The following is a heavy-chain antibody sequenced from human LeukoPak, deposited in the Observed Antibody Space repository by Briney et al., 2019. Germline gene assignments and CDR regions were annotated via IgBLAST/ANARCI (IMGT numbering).Heavy chain of an antibody. V-gene: IGHV5-51*01. Sequence: GESLKISCKGSGYSFTSYWIGWVRQMPGKGLEWMGIIYPGDSDTRYSPSFQGQVTISADKSISTAYLQWSSLKASDTAMYYCASQGGYVWGSYRYTLPFDYWGQGTLVTVSS. CDR2: IYPGDSDT. CDR1: GYSFTSYW. CDR3: ASQGGYVWGSYRYTLPFDY. D-gene: IGHD3-16*02. J-gene: IGHJ4*02.